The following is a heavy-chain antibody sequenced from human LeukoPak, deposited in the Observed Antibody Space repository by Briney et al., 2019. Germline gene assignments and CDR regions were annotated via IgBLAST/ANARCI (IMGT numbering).Heavy chain of an antibody. J-gene: IGHJ4*02. V-gene: IGHV3-15*01. CDR3: TTDRERYYYDSSGYHDY. D-gene: IGHD3-22*01. CDR2: IKSKTDGGTT. CDR1: GFTFSNAW. Sequence: GGSLRLSCAASGFTFSNAWMSWVRQAPGKGLEWVGRIKSKTDGGTTDYAAPVKGRFTISRDDSKNTLYLQMNSLKTEDTAVYYCTTDRERYYYDSSGYHDYWGQGTLVTVSS.